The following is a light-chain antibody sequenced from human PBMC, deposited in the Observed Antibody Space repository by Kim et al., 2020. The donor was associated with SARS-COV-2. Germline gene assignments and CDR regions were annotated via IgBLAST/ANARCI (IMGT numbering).Light chain of an antibody. CDR3: QSYDSSLNGWV. V-gene: IGLV1-40*01. CDR1: SSNIGAGYD. Sequence: QSVLTQPPSVSGAPGQRVTISCTGNSSNIGAGYDVHWYRQLTGTAPKLLIFANNNRPSGVPDRFSGSKSGTSASLAITGLQAGDEADYFCQSYDSSLNGWVFGGGTQLTVL. CDR2: ANN. J-gene: IGLJ3*02.